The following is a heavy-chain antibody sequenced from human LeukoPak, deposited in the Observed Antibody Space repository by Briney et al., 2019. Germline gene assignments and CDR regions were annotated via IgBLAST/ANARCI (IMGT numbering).Heavy chain of an antibody. V-gene: IGHV3-48*01. CDR3: ATDYYDSSGYYTGSY. J-gene: IGHJ4*02. Sequence: GGSLRLSCAASGFTFSSFHINWVRQAPGKGLEWLSYISRDSTTIYYADSVKGRFTISRDNAKNSLYLQMNSLRAEDTAVYHCATDYYDSSGYYTGSYWGQGALVTVSS. CDR2: ISRDSTTI. D-gene: IGHD3-22*01. CDR1: GFTFSSFH.